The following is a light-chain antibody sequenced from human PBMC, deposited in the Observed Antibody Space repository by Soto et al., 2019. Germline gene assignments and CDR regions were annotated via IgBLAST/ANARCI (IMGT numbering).Light chain of an antibody. CDR3: QQFNNYIT. CDR2: AAS. Sequence: EIQMTQSPSSLSASVGDRVTITFRASQSISSYLNWYQQKPGKAPKLLIYAASSLQSGVPSRFSGSVSGTDFTLTISSLQPEDFATYYCQQFNNYITFGQGTRLEI. V-gene: IGKV1-39*01. J-gene: IGKJ5*01. CDR1: QSISSY.